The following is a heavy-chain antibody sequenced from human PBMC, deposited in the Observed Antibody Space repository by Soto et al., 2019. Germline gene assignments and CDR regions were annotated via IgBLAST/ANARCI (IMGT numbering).Heavy chain of an antibody. CDR3: ARDQGVAAAGITWFDP. V-gene: IGHV4-4*07. CDR2: IHSSGST. Sequence: SETLSLTCTVSGASMNSYHWSWIRQPAGKGLEWIGHIHSSGSTNYNPSLKSRVTMSVDTSKNQFSLRLMSLTAADTAVYYCARDQGVAAAGITWFDPWGQGSLVTVSP. D-gene: IGHD6-13*01. J-gene: IGHJ5*02. CDR1: GASMNSYH.